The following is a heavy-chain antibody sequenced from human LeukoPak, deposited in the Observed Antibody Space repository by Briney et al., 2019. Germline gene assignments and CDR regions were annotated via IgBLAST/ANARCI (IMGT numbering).Heavy chain of an antibody. D-gene: IGHD3-9*01. V-gene: IGHV4-34*01. J-gene: IGHJ4*02. CDR3: SLILTGYYKDY. CDR2: INHSGST. CDR1: GGSFSGYY. Sequence: PSETQSLTCAVYGGSFSGYYWSWLRQPPGKGLEWIGEINHSGSTNYNPSLKSRVTISVDTSKNQFSLKLSSVTAADTAVYYCSLILTGYYKDYWGQGTLVTVSS.